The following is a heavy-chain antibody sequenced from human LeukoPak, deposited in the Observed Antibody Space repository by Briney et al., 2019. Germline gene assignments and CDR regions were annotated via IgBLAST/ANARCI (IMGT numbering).Heavy chain of an antibody. CDR3: AKSEGGYSSGWYDY. J-gene: IGHJ4*02. CDR2: ISGSGGST. Sequence: PGGSLRLSCAASGFTFSSYAMSWVRQAPGKGLEWVSAISGSGGSTYYADSVKGRFTISRDNSKNTLYLQMNSLRAEDTAVYYCAKSEGGYSSGWYDYWGQGTLVTVSS. V-gene: IGHV3-23*01. CDR1: GFTFSSYA. D-gene: IGHD6-19*01.